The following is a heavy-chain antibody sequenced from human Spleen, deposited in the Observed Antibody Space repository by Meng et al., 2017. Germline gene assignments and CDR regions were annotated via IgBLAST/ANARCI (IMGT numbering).Heavy chain of an antibody. J-gene: IGHJ6*02. CDR3: ARTDYYGSGSYKDYGMDV. CDR1: GYTFPDYW. V-gene: IGHV1-2*06. CDR2: INPKSGDT. D-gene: IGHD3-10*01. Sequence: ASVKVSCKASGYTFPDYWLHWVRRAPGQGLEWMGRINPKSGDTHYAQRFQGRVTMTGDTSISTAYMELRSLRSGDTAVYYCARTDYYGSGSYKDYGMDVWGQGTTVTVSS.